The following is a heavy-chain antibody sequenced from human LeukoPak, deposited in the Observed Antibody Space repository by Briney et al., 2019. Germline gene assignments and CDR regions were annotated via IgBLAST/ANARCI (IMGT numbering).Heavy chain of an antibody. J-gene: IGHJ4*02. CDR3: AREGLYFDY. D-gene: IGHD2-15*01. V-gene: IGHV4-59*01. CDR1: GGSISSYY. CDR2: IYYSGST. Sequence: SSETLSLTCTVSGGSISSYYWSWIRQPPGKGPEWIGYIYYSGSTNYNPSLKSRVTISVDTSKNQFSLKLSSVTAADTAVYYCAREGLYFDYWGQGTLVTVSS.